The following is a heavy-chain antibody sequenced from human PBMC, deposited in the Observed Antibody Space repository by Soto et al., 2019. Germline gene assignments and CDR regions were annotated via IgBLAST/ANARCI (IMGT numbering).Heavy chain of an antibody. Sequence: PGGSLRLSCAASGFTFSSYAMSWVRQAPGKGLEWVSAISGSGGSTYYADSVKGRFTISRDNSKNTLYLQMNSLRAEDTAVYYCAKDLRSRTLRFLEWLFGWFDPWGQGTLVTVSS. CDR1: GFTFSSYA. CDR3: AKDLRSRTLRFLEWLFGWFDP. V-gene: IGHV3-23*01. CDR2: ISGSGGST. D-gene: IGHD3-3*01. J-gene: IGHJ5*02.